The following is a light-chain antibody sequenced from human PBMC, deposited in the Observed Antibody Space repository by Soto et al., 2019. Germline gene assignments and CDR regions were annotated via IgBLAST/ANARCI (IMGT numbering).Light chain of an antibody. CDR1: SSDVGGYNY. CDR2: EVS. Sequence: QSALTQPASVSGSPGQSITISCTGTSSDVGGYNYVSWYQQHPGKAPKLMIYEVSNRPSGVSNRFSGSKSGNTASPTISGLQAEDEADYYCSSYTSSSTLVFGGGTKLIVL. CDR3: SSYTSSSTLV. V-gene: IGLV2-14*01. J-gene: IGLJ2*01.